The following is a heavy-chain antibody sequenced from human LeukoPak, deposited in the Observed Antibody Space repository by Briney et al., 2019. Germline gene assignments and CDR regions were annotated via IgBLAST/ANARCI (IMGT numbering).Heavy chain of an antibody. J-gene: IGHJ5*02. V-gene: IGHV1-46*01. CDR2: INPSGGST. Sequence: GASVKVSCKASGYTITSYYMHWVRQAPGQGLDWMGIINPSGGSTSYAQKFQGRVTMTRDMSTSTVYMELSSLRSEDTAVYYCARDVSSSGYYLNWFDPWGQGTLVTVSS. CDR3: ARDVSSSGYYLNWFDP. CDR1: GYTITSYY. D-gene: IGHD3-22*01.